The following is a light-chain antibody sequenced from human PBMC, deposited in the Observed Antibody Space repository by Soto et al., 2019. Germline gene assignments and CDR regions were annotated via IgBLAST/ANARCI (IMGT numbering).Light chain of an antibody. J-gene: IGKJ1*01. CDR1: QSISSR. CDR2: HAS. CDR3: QQYNSYSVT. V-gene: IGKV1-5*01. Sequence: DIEMTQSPSTLSASVGDRVTITCRASQSISSRLAWYQQKPGKAPKFLVYHASNLESGVPSRFSGSGSGTECTLTISSLPPDDFETYYCQQYNSYSVTFGQGTKVDIK.